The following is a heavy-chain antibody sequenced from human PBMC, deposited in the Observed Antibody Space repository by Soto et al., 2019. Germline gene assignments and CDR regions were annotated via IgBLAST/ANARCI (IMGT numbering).Heavy chain of an antibody. J-gene: IGHJ4*02. CDR2: IFSSGST. CDR3: ASFQIPTDYFDY. Sequence: SETLSLTCTVSGGSINTFYWSWVRQPAGKGLEWIGRIFSSGSTSFNPSLESRVAMSVDTSKNQFSLKLSSVTAADTAVYYCASFQIPTDYFDYWGQGTLVTVSS. CDR1: GGSINTFY. V-gene: IGHV4-4*07.